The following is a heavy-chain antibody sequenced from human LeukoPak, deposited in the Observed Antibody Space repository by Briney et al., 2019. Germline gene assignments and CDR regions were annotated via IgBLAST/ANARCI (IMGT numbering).Heavy chain of an antibody. D-gene: IGHD1-1*01. Sequence: PSETLSLTCTVSGGSISDYYWNWIRQPPGKGLEWIGYIYYRGTTNYNPSLNSRVTISLDSSKNQFSLKLSSVTAADTAVYYCARGPPRTGRERYFDYWGQGTLVSVSS. CDR2: IYYRGTT. V-gene: IGHV4-59*01. CDR1: GGSISDYY. J-gene: IGHJ4*02. CDR3: ARGPPRTGRERYFDY.